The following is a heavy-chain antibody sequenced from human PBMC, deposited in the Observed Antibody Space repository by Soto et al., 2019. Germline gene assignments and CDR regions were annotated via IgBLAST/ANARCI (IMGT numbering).Heavy chain of an antibody. CDR1: GYTFTSYG. J-gene: IGHJ4*02. Sequence: ASVKVSCKASGYTFTSYGISWVRQAPGQGLEWMGWISAYNGNTNYAQKLQGRVTMTTDTSTSTAYMELRSLRSDDTAVYYCARDGWGAVIAAAGTGFDYWGQGTLVTVSS. V-gene: IGHV1-18*01. CDR3: ARDGWGAVIAAAGTGFDY. D-gene: IGHD6-13*01. CDR2: ISAYNGNT.